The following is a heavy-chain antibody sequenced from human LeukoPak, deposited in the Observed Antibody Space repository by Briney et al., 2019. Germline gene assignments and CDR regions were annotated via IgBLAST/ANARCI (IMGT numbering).Heavy chain of an antibody. CDR2: IYTSGST. Sequence: SQTLSLTCTGSGGSISSGSYYWGWIRQPAGKGLEWIGRIYTSGSTNYNPSLKSRVTISVDTSKNQFSLKLSSVTAADTAVYYCARGKNSSVDRWGQGTLVTVSS. D-gene: IGHD3-22*01. CDR3: ARGKNSSVDR. J-gene: IGHJ5*02. CDR1: GGSISSGSYY. V-gene: IGHV4-61*02.